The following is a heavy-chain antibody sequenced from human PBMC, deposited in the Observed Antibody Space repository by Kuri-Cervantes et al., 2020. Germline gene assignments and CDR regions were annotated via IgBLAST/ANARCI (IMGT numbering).Heavy chain of an antibody. Sequence: SVKVSCKASGGTFSSYAISWVRQAPGQGLEWMGGIIPIFGTANYAQKFQGRVTITADESTSTAYMELSSLRSEDTAVYYCARGERPGAYCGGDCYQRPDYWGQGTLVTVSS. CDR3: ARGERPGAYCGGDCYQRPDY. V-gene: IGHV1-69*13. J-gene: IGHJ4*02. CDR2: IIPIFGTA. CDR1: GGTFSSYA. D-gene: IGHD2-21*02.